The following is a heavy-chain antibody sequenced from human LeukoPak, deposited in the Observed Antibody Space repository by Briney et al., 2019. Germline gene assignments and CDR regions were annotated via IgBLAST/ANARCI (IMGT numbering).Heavy chain of an antibody. CDR1: GGSFSGYY. V-gene: IGHV4-34*01. CDR2: GSDVGGT. J-gene: IGHJ5*02. CDR3: AQNGQSGFSFDP. Sequence: KSSETLSLTCAVYGGSFSGYYWSWIRQPPGKGLEWIGEGSDVGGTKYNPSLKSRVTISADTSKNQFSLKLSSVTAADTAVYYCAQNGQSGFSFDPWGQGTLVTVSS. D-gene: IGHD2-8*01.